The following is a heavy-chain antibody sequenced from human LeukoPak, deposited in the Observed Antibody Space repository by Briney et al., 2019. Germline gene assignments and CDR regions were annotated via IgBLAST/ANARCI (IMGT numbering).Heavy chain of an antibody. J-gene: IGHJ4*02. CDR1: GGSISSSNW. CDR3: ASAGHDGIGYKVC. CDR2: IYHSGSA. V-gene: IGHV4-4*02. D-gene: IGHD3-22*01. Sequence: SETLSLTCAVSGGSISSSNWWSWVRQPPGKGLEWIGEIYHSGSANYNPSLKSRVTISVDKSKNQFSLRLSSETAADTAVYYCASAGHDGIGYKVCWGQGTLVTVSS.